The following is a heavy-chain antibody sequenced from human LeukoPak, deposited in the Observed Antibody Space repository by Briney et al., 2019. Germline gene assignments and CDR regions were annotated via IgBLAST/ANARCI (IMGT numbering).Heavy chain of an antibody. V-gene: IGHV3-21*01. Sequence: GGSLRLSCAASGFTFSSYSMNWVRQAPGKGLEWVSSISSSSSYIYYADSVKGRFTIPRDNAKNSLYLQMNSLRAEDTAVYYCAKDVFTFNYFDYWGQGTLVTVSS. CDR2: ISSSSSYI. J-gene: IGHJ4*02. D-gene: IGHD3-22*01. CDR3: AKDVFTFNYFDY. CDR1: GFTFSSYS.